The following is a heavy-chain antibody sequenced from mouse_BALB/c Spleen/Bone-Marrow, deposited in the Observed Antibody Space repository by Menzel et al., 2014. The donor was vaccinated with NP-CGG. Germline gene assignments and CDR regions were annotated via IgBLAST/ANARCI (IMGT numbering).Heavy chain of an antibody. J-gene: IGHJ2*01. Sequence: EVQLQQSGAELVKPGASVKLSCTVSGFNIKDTYMHWVKQRPEQGLEWIGRIDPANGNAKYDPKFQGKATITADTSSNTAYLQLSSLTSEDTAVYYCARYRLGTCFDFWGQGTTLTVSS. D-gene: IGHD2-14*01. V-gene: IGHV14-3*02. CDR2: IDPANGNA. CDR3: ARYRLGTCFDF. CDR1: GFNIKDTY.